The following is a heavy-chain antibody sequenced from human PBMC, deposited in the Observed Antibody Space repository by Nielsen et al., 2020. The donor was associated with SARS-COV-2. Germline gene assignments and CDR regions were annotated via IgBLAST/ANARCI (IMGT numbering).Heavy chain of an antibody. J-gene: IGHJ5*02. CDR2: IIPIFGTA. CDR1: GGTFSDYA. V-gene: IGHV1-69*05. Sequence: SVKVSCKTSGGTFSDYAISWVRQAPGQGLEWMGGIIPIFGTANYAQKFQGRVTMTRDTSTSTVYMELSSLRSEDTAVYYCARERGGYSYGINWFDPWGQGTLVTVSS. CDR3: ARERGGYSYGINWFDP. D-gene: IGHD5-18*01.